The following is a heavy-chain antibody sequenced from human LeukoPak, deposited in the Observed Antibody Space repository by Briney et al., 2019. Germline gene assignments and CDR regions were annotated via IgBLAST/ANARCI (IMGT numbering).Heavy chain of an antibody. J-gene: IGHJ4*02. CDR1: GFTFNTYA. D-gene: IGHD3-16*01. Sequence: PGGSLRLSCMASGFTFNTYAMVWVRQAPGRRLEWVSAITGNSGYKYYADSVKGRFTISRDNSKNTLYLQMNSLRAEDTAVYYCAGGSTPSFDYWGQGTLVTVSS. CDR3: AGGSTPSFDY. V-gene: IGHV3-23*01. CDR2: ITGNSGYK.